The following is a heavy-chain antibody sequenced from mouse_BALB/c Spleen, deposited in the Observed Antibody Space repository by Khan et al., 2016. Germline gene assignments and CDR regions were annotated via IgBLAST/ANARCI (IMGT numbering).Heavy chain of an antibody. CDR3: ARGDYYGYVGAY. V-gene: IGHV1-18*01. CDR2: INPSNGGT. J-gene: IGHJ3*01. D-gene: IGHD1-2*01. Sequence: EVELVESGPELVKPGASMKISCKASGYSFTGYTMTWVKQSHGKNLEWIGLINPSNGGTNYNQKFKGKATLTVDKSSTTAYMELLSLTSEDSAVYYCARGDYYGYVGAYWGQGTLVTVSA. CDR1: GYSFTGYT.